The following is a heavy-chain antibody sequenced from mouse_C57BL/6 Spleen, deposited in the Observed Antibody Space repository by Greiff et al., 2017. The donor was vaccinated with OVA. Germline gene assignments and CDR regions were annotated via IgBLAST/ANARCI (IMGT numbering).Heavy chain of an antibody. CDR2: INPSTGGT. D-gene: IGHD1-1*01. Sequence: VQLQQSGPELVKPGASVTISCKASGYSFTGYYLNWVKQRPEKSLEWIGEINPSTGGTTYNQKFKAKATLTVDKSSSTAYMQLKSLTSEDSAVYYCASKGDYYGPLDYWGQGTTLTVSA. V-gene: IGHV1-42*01. CDR1: GYSFTGYY. CDR3: ASKGDYYGPLDY. J-gene: IGHJ2*01.